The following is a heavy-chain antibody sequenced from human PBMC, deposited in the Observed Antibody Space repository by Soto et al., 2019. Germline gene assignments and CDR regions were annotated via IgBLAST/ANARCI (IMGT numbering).Heavy chain of an antibody. D-gene: IGHD3-10*01. Sequence: SETLSLTCAVYGGSFSGYYWSWIRQPPGKGLEWIGEINHSGSTNYNPSLKSRVTISVDTSKNQFSLKLSSVTAADTAVYYCARRPATLMVRGVMFDYWGQGTLVTVSS. CDR1: GGSFSGYY. J-gene: IGHJ4*02. V-gene: IGHV4-34*01. CDR2: INHSGST. CDR3: ARRPATLMVRGVMFDY.